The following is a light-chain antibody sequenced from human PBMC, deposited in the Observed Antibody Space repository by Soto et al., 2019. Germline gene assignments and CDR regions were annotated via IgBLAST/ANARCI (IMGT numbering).Light chain of an antibody. CDR3: QRLHSYPLT. V-gene: IGKV1-9*01. CDR1: QGISSY. J-gene: IGKJ4*01. CDR2: AAS. Sequence: DIQLTQSPSFLSASVGDRVTITCRASQGISSYLAWYQQKPGKAPKLLIFAASTLHSGVPSRFSGSGSGTEFTLTISSLQPEDFATYYCQRLHSYPLTFGGGTKVEMK.